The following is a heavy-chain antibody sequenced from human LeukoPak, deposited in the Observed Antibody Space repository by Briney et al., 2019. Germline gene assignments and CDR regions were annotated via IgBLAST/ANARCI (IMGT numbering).Heavy chain of an antibody. CDR3: ARGSGTAMVSSSLDY. Sequence: LRLSCAASGFTFDDYAMHWVRQPPGKGLEWIGYIYYSGSTNYNPSLKSRVTISVDTSKNQFSLKLSSVTAADTAVYYCARGSGTAMVSSSLDYWGQGTLVTVSS. CDR2: IYYSGST. D-gene: IGHD5-18*01. J-gene: IGHJ4*02. CDR1: GFTFDDYA. V-gene: IGHV4-59*01.